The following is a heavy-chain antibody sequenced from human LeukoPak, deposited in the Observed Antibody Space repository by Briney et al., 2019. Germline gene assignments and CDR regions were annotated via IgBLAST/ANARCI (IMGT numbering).Heavy chain of an antibody. CDR3: ASNGRPATYYGSGSYQDY. D-gene: IGHD3-10*01. CDR2: IYTSGST. J-gene: IGHJ4*02. Sequence: SQTLSLTCTVSGGSISSGSYYWSWIRQPAGKGLEWIGRIYTSGSTNYNPSLKSRVTISVDTSKNQFSLKLSSVTAADTAVYYCASNGRPATYYGSGSYQDYWGQGTLVTVSS. V-gene: IGHV4-61*02. CDR1: GGSISSGSYY.